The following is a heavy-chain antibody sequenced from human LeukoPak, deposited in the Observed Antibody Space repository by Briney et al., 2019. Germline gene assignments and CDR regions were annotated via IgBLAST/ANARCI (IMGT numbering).Heavy chain of an antibody. D-gene: IGHD4-17*01. V-gene: IGHV3-30-3*01. CDR3: AGEDYGDYVRRFDY. CDR1: GFTFSSYA. J-gene: IGHJ4*02. CDR2: ISYDGSNK. Sequence: GRSLRLSCAASGFTFSSYAMHWVRQAPGKGLEWVAVISYDGSNKYYADSVKGRFTISRDNSKNTLYLQMNSLRAEDTAVYYCAGEDYGDYVRRFDYWGQGTLVTVSS.